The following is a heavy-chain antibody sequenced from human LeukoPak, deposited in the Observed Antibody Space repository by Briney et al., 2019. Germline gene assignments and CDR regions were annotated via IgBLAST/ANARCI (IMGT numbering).Heavy chain of an antibody. CDR2: IYYSETT. CDR1: GGSISSTNYY. J-gene: IGHJ6*03. D-gene: IGHD5/OR15-5a*01. CDR3: ARQVSDYYYYYIDV. V-gene: IGHV4-39*01. Sequence: SETLSLTCTVSGGSISSTNYYWDWIRQSPGKGPEWIGSIYYSETTYYNLSLESRVTISIDTSKNQFSLQLSSVTAADTALYFCARQVSDYYYYYIDVWGKGTTVTVSS.